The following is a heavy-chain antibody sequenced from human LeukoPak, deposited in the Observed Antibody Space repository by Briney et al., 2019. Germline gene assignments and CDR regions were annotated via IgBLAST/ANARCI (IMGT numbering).Heavy chain of an antibody. J-gene: IGHJ4*02. Sequence: PSETLSLTCTVSGASIIGGSFFWSWIRQPAGRAPEWIGRVHPTGSTNYNPSLSNRVIVSLDTSNNQFSLRLMSVTAADSAVYYCVRGASEFDYWGQGAPVTVSS. CDR3: VRGASEFDY. CDR1: GASIIGGSFF. V-gene: IGHV4-61*02. CDR2: VHPTGST.